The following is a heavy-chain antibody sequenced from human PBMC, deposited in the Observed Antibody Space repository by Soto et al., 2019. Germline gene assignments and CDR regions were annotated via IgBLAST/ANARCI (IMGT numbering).Heavy chain of an antibody. Sequence: QVQLQESGPGLVKPSETLSLTCTVSGGSISSYYWSWIRQPPGKGLEWIGYIYYSGSTNYNTSLKSRVTISIDTSKNQFSLKLSSVTAADTAVYYCARATMVYAIEGDAFDIWGQGTMVTVSS. V-gene: IGHV4-59*08. CDR3: ARATMVYAIEGDAFDI. CDR1: GGSISSYY. D-gene: IGHD2-8*01. J-gene: IGHJ3*02. CDR2: IYYSGST.